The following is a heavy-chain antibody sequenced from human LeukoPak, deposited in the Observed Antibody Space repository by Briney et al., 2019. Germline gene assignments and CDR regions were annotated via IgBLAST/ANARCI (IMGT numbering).Heavy chain of an antibody. Sequence: TGGSLRLSCAAYTFTFSSFGMEWVRPAPGKGREWVAFIRYDGRNKSYEDSGKGRFTISRDNSKNTLYLQMNSLRAKDTAVYYRAKSKGAGIAARPYYYYYMDVWGKGTTVTVSS. D-gene: IGHD6-6*01. CDR3: AKSKGAGIAARPYYYYYMDV. V-gene: IGHV3-30*02. CDR2: IRYDGRNK. J-gene: IGHJ6*03. CDR1: TFTFSSFG.